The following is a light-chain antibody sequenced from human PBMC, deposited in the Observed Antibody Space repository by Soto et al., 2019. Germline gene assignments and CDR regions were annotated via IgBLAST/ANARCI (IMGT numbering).Light chain of an antibody. J-gene: IGKJ2*01. CDR2: LGS. CDR1: QSLLHSNGYNY. Sequence: DIVITQSPLSLPVTPGEPASISCSSSQSLLHSNGYNYLDWYQQKPGQSPQLLIYLGSNRSSGVPDRFSGSGSGTDFTLKISRVEAEDVGVYYCMQALQTQYTFGQGTKVDIK. CDR3: MQALQTQYT. V-gene: IGKV2-28*01.